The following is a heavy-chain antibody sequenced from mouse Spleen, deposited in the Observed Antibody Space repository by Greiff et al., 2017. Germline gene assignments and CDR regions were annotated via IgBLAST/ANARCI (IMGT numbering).Heavy chain of an antibody. CDR2: INYDGSST. D-gene: IGHD1-1*01. J-gene: IGHJ1*01. V-gene: IGHV5-16*01. CDR1: GFTFSDYY. CDR3: ARDLNYYGSLYFDV. Sequence: EVQRVESEGGLVQPGSSMKLSCTASGFTFSDYYMAWVRQVPEKGLEWVANINYDGSSTYYLDSLKSRFIISRDNAKNILYLQMSSLKSEDTATYYCARDLNYYGSLYFDVWGAGTTVTVSS.